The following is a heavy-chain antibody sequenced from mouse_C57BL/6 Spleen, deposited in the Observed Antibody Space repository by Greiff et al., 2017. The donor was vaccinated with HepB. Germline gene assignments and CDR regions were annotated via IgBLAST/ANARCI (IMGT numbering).Heavy chain of an antibody. CDR1: GFTFSSYA. CDR2: ISDGGSYT. V-gene: IGHV5-4*01. CDR3: ARDPYGNYPYYFDY. Sequence: EVMLVESGGGLVKPGGSLKLSCAASGFTFSSYAMSWVRQTPEKRLEWVATISDGGSYTYYPDNVKGRFTISRDNAKNNLYLQMSHLKSEDTAMYYCARDPYGNYPYYFDYWGQGTTLTVSS. D-gene: IGHD2-1*01. J-gene: IGHJ2*01.